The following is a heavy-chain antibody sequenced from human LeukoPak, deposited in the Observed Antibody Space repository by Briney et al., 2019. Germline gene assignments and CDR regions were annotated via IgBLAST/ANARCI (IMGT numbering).Heavy chain of an antibody. CDR1: GFTFSSYW. D-gene: IGHD3-3*01. CDR2: INHNGNVN. J-gene: IGHJ6*02. V-gene: IGHV3-7*03. Sequence: GGSLRLSCAASGFTFSSYWMNWARQAPGKGLEWVASINHNGNVNYYVDSVKGRFTISRDNAKNSLYLQMSNLRAEDTAVYYCARGYDFWSGSSYGLDVWGQGTTVTVSS. CDR3: ARGYDFWSGSSYGLDV.